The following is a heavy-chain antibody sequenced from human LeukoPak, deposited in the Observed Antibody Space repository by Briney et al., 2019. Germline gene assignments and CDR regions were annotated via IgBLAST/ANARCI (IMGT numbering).Heavy chain of an antibody. V-gene: IGHV1-69*13. CDR2: IIPIFGTA. D-gene: IGHD3/OR15-3a*01. Sequence: ASVKVSCKASGGTFSSYAISWVRQAPGQGLEWMGGIIPIFGTANYAQKFQGRVTITADESTSTAYMELSSLRSEDTAVYYCARVRKDWSNWFDPWGQGTLVTVSS. CDR3: ARVRKDWSNWFDP. J-gene: IGHJ5*02. CDR1: GGTFSSYA.